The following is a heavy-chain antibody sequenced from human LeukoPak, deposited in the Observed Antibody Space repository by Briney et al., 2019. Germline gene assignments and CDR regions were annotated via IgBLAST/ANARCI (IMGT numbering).Heavy chain of an antibody. J-gene: IGHJ2*01. CDR1: GFIFSTHG. Sequence: GGSLRLSCGASGFIFSTHGMHWVRQAPGRGLEWVAVISYDGKTEYYADSVRGRFTISRDNSKNTVYLQVNSLRAEDTAVYYCAKVGRGYPTSWWYFDVWGRGTLVTVPS. V-gene: IGHV3-30*18. D-gene: IGHD1-26*01. CDR3: AKVGRGYPTSWWYFDV. CDR2: ISYDGKTE.